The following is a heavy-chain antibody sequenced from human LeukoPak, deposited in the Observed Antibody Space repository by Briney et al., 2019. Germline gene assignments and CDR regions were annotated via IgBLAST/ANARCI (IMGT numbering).Heavy chain of an antibody. CDR1: GGTFSSYA. Sequence: GASVKVSCKASGGTFSSYAISWVRQAPGQGLEWMGGIIPIFGTANYAQKFQGRVTITADKSTSTAYMELSSLRSEDTAVYYCAREVLWFGESVGYMDVWGKGTTVTVSS. J-gene: IGHJ6*03. V-gene: IGHV1-69*06. D-gene: IGHD3-10*01. CDR3: AREVLWFGESVGYMDV. CDR2: IIPIFGTA.